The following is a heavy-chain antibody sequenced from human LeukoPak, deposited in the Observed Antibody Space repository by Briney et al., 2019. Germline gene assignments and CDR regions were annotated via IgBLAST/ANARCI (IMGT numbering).Heavy chain of an antibody. CDR3: ARGYYDSSGYYDY. J-gene: IGHJ4*02. CDR1: GGSFSGYY. Sequence: SETLSLTCAVYGGSFSGYYWSWIRQPPGKGLEWIGEINHSGSTNYNPSLKSRVTISVDTSKNQFSLKLSSVTAADTAVYYCARGYYDSSGYYDYWGQGTLVTVSS. V-gene: IGHV4-34*01. CDR2: INHSGST. D-gene: IGHD3-22*01.